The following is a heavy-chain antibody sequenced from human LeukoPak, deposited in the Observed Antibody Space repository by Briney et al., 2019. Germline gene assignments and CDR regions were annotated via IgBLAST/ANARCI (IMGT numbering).Heavy chain of an antibody. Sequence: PGGSLRLSCAASGFTFNIYWMHWVRQTPGKGLVWLSGIDNDGSNTTYADSVKGRFTIPRDNAKNTLYLQMNSLRAEDTAVYYCARDRRDFYYMDVWGKGTTVTVSS. CDR2: IDNDGSNT. V-gene: IGHV3-74*01. J-gene: IGHJ6*03. CDR3: ARDRRDFYYMDV. CDR1: GFTFNIYW.